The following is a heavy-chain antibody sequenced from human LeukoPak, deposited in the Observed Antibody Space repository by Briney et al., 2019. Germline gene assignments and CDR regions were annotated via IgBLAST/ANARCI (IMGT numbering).Heavy chain of an antibody. CDR2: IKSKTDGGTT. D-gene: IGHD6-13*01. Sequence: GGSLRLSCAASGFTFSNAWMSWVRQAPGKGLEWVGRIKSKTDGGTTDYAAPVKGRFTISRDDSKNTLYLQMNSLKTEDTAVYYCAKIQRPAAGNYYYYYMDVWGKGTTVTVSS. CDR1: GFTFSNAW. J-gene: IGHJ6*03. CDR3: AKIQRPAAGNYYYYYMDV. V-gene: IGHV3-15*01.